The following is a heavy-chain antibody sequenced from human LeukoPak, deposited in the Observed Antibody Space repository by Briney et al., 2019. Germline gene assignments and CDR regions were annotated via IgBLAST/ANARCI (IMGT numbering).Heavy chain of an antibody. Sequence: PGGSLRLSCAASGFTFSTYWMDWVRQAPGKGLEWVANIKEDGSEKYYEDSVKGRFTISRDNAKNSLYLQMNSLRAEDTAVYYCAREGTTYYYDSSGRPFDYWGQGTLVTVSS. CDR2: IKEDGSEK. D-gene: IGHD3-22*01. J-gene: IGHJ4*02. CDR3: AREGTTYYYDSSGRPFDY. CDR1: GFTFSTYW. V-gene: IGHV3-7*01.